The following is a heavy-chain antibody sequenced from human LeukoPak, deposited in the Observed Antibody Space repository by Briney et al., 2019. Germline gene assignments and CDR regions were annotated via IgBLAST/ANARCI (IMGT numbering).Heavy chain of an antibody. V-gene: IGHV3-11*01. CDR1: GFTFSDYY. Sequence: PGGSLRLSCAASGFTFSDYYMNWIRQAPGKGLEWVSYISSSGRSIYYADSVKGRFTISRDNAKNSLYLQMNSLRVEDTAVYYCARDQGYYDSSGYYPYYLDYWGQGNLVTVSS. CDR2: ISSSGRSI. CDR3: ARDQGYYDSSGYYPYYLDY. D-gene: IGHD3-22*01. J-gene: IGHJ4*02.